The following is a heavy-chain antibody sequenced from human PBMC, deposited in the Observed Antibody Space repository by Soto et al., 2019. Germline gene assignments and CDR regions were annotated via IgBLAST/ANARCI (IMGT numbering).Heavy chain of an antibody. CDR1: GFTFSSYS. V-gene: IGHV3-21*01. Sequence: PGGSLRLSCAASGFTFSSYSMNWVRQAPGKGLEWVSSISSSSSYIYYADSVKGRFTISRDNAKNSLYLQMNSLRAKDTAVYYWARGQLTLVPDADEEKTGYWGKGTLVTVSS. CDR2: ISSSSSYI. D-gene: IGHD5-18*01. J-gene: IGHJ4*02. CDR3: ARGQLTLVPDADEEKTGY.